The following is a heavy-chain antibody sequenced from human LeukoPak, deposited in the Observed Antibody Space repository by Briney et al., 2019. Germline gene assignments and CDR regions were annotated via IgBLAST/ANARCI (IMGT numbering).Heavy chain of an antibody. CDR2: FYYGGNI. J-gene: IGHJ6*02. V-gene: IGHV4-61*01. CDR1: GGSVSSGSYY. Sequence: SETLSLTCTVSGGSVSSGSYYWSWIRQPPGKTLEWIGHFYYGGNIDYNPSLNSRVTISVDTSRNQFSLRLSSVTTADTAMYYCARKPNFYGLDVWGQGTTVTVSS. CDR3: ARKPNFYGLDV.